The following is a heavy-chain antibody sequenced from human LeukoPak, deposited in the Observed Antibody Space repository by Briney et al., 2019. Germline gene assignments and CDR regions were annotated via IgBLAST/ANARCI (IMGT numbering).Heavy chain of an antibody. CDR1: GGSISSGDYY. V-gene: IGHV4-30-4*08. J-gene: IGHJ6*03. Sequence: SETLSLTCTVSGGSISSGDYYWSWIRQPPGKGLEWIGYIYYSGSTYYNPSLKSRVTISVDTTKNQFSLKLSSVTAADTAVYYCARGVVVVPAAMANYYYYMDVWGKGTTVTVSS. D-gene: IGHD2-2*01. CDR2: IYYSGST. CDR3: ARGVVVVPAAMANYYYYMDV.